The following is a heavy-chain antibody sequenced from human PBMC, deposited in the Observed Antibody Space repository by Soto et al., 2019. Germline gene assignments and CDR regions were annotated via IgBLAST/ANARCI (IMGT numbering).Heavy chain of an antibody. D-gene: IGHD1-7*01. CDR3: ARLVATGNYQRGYFQR. CDR1: GGSISSTTYY. V-gene: IGHV4-39*01. J-gene: IGHJ1*01. CDR2: VDYNGGT. Sequence: QLQLQESGPGLVKPSETLSLACTVSGGSISSTTYYWGWIRQPPGRGLEWIGSVDYNGGTNSTPSLMSRVRISVAPAKNQFSLRLTSVTAADTAVYYCARLVATGNYQRGYFQRWGRGTLVTVSS.